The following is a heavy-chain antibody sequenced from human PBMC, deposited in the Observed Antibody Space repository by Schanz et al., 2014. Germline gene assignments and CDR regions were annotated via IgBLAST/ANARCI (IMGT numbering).Heavy chain of an antibody. CDR2: IRQEGSEK. D-gene: IGHD3-10*01. CDR1: GFTFSYYN. Sequence: VQLVESGGGVVQPGRSLRLSCAASGFTFSYYNMNWVRQAPGKGLEWVANIRQEGSEKYYVDSVKGRFTVSRDDAKNSLYLQMNRLRAEDTAVYYCANRGHLRGWFDSWGQGILVTVSS. CDR3: ANRGHLRGWFDS. J-gene: IGHJ5*01. V-gene: IGHV3-7*03.